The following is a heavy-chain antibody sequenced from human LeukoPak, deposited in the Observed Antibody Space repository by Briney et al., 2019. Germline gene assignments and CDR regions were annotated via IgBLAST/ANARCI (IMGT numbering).Heavy chain of an antibody. J-gene: IGHJ6*02. V-gene: IGHV3-7*03. CDR2: INHNGNVN. CDR3: ARGGGLDV. Sequence: GGSLRLSCAASGFTFNNAWMNWARQAPGKGLEWVASINHNGNVNYYVDSVKGRFTISRDNAKNSLYLQMSNLRAEDTAVYFCARGGGLDVWGQGATVTVSS. D-gene: IGHD3-16*01. CDR1: GFTFNNAW.